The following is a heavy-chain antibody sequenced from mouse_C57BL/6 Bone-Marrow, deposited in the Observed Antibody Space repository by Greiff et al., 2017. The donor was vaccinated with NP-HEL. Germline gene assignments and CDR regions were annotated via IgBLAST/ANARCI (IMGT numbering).Heavy chain of an antibody. CDR2: SGPGSGST. J-gene: IGHJ2*01. Sequence: VKLMESGAELVEPGASVKISCKGSGYTFTDYYINWVKQRPGQGLEWNGKSGPGSGSTYYNEKFKGKATLTADKSSSTAYMQLSSLTSEDSAVYFCARSLYYFDYWGQGTTLTVSS. V-gene: IGHV1-77*01. CDR3: ARSLYYFDY. CDR1: GYTFTDYY.